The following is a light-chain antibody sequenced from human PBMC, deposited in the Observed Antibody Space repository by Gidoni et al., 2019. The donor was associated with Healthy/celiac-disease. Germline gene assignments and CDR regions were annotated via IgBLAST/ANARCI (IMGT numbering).Light chain of an antibody. CDR3: QVWDSSSYVV. CDR2: YDS. J-gene: IGLJ2*01. Sequence: SYVLTQPPSVSVAPGKTARITCGGKNIGRKSVHWYQQKPGQAPVLVIYYDSDRPSGIPERFSGSNSGNTATLTISRVEAGDEADYYCQVWDSSSYVVFGGGTKLTVL. V-gene: IGLV3-21*04. CDR1: NIGRKS.